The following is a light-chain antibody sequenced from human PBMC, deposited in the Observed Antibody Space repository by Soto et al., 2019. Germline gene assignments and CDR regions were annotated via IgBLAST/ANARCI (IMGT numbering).Light chain of an antibody. J-gene: IGKJ2*01. V-gene: IGKV3-11*01. CDR1: QSVSIY. CDR2: DAS. Sequence: EIVLTQSPATLSLSPGERAILSCRASQSVSIYLAWYQQKPGQGPRLLIYDASKRATGIPARFSGSGSGTDFTLTISILEPEDFAVYYCQQRSNWPPGYTFGQGTKLEIK. CDR3: QQRSNWPPGYT.